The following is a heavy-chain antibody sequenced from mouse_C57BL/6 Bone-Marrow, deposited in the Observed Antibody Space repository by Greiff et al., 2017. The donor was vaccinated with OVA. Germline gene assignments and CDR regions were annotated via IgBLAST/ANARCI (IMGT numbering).Heavy chain of an antibody. Sequence: VQLQESGAELVRPGASVTLSCKASGYTFTDYEMHWVKQTPVHGLEWIGAIDPETGGTAYNQKFKGKAILTADKSSSTAYMELRSLTSEDSAVYYCTNWEGAMDYWGQGTSVTVSS. CDR3: TNWEGAMDY. J-gene: IGHJ4*01. CDR2: IDPETGGT. D-gene: IGHD4-1*01. V-gene: IGHV1-15*01. CDR1: GYTFTDYE.